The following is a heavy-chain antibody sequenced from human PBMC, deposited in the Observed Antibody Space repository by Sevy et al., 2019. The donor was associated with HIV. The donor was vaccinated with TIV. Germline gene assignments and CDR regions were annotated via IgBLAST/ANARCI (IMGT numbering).Heavy chain of an antibody. CDR1: GYTFTSYG. CDR2: ISAYNGNT. D-gene: IGHD6-6*01. J-gene: IGHJ4*02. CDR3: ARELEYSSPDYFDY. V-gene: IGHV1-18*01. Sequence: ASVKVSCKASGYTFTSYGISWVRQAPGQGLEWMGWISAYNGNTNYAQKLQGRVTMTTDTSTSTAYMELRSLRSDDTAVYYCARELEYSSPDYFDYWGQGTLVTVSS.